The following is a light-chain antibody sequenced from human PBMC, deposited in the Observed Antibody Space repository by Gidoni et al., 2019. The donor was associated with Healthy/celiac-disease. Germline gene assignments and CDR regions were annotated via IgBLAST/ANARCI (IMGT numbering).Light chain of an antibody. J-gene: IGKJ1*01. CDR2: GAS. CDR3: QQYNNWPPEGT. V-gene: IGKV3-15*01. Sequence: EIVMTQSTATLSVSPGERATLSCRASQSVSSNLAWYQQKPGQAPRLLIYGASTRATGIPARFSGSGSGTEFTLTISSLKSEDFAVYYCQQYNNWPPEGTFXXXTKVEIK. CDR1: QSVSSN.